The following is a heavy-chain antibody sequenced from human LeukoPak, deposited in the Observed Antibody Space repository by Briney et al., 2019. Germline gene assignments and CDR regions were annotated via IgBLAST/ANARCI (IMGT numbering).Heavy chain of an antibody. CDR3: ARDHISGYYAY. V-gene: IGHV3-7*01. CDR1: GFTFHTYW. J-gene: IGHJ4*02. Sequence: GGSLRLSCAASGFTFHTYWMTWVRQAPGKGLEWVANVKQDGSDKYYADSVKGRFAISRDNATNSLYLQMNTLTVEDTAIYYCARDHISGYYAYWGQGTLVTVSS. CDR2: VKQDGSDK.